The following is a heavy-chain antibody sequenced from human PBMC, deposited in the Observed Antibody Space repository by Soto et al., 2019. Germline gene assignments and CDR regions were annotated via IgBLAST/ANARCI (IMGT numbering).Heavy chain of an antibody. CDR1: GYSVSSSDYY. CDR2: MLYSGLT. Sequence: SSETLSLTCSVSGYSVSSSDYYWAWTRQPPGKGLEWIGSMLYSGLTYYNPSLKSRVTLSVDTSKNQFSVRLNSVTASDTAVYYCAPLSVSLSGPYGIHVWGQGTTVTVSS. J-gene: IGHJ6*02. CDR3: APLSVSLSGPYGIHV. V-gene: IGHV4-39*01. D-gene: IGHD2-15*01.